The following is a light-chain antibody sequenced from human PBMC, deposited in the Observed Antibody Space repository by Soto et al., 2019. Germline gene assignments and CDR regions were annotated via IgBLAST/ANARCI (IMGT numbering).Light chain of an antibody. CDR1: QSILFNSYKKDY. V-gene: IGKV4-1*01. CDR2: WAS. J-gene: IGKJ5*01. CDR3: QQYYRSIT. Sequence: DTVETQSGDTPAVSLGVRASIHCKSTQSILFNSYKKDYLAWYQRKPGPPPKLLIYWASIRESGAPDRFSGSGSGTDFTLTISSLQAEDVALYYCQQYYRSITVGPGRRLAIK.